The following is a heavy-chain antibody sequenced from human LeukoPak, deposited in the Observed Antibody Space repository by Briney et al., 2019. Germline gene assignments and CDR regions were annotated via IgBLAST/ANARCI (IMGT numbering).Heavy chain of an antibody. D-gene: IGHD5-24*01. CDR2: IYHSGNT. J-gene: IGHJ4*02. V-gene: IGHV4-38-2*01. CDR3: ARSPERWLQLLIDY. Sequence: SETLSLTCAVSDYSISSGYYWGWIRQPPGKELEWIGSIYHSGNTYYNPSLKSRVTISVDTSKNQFSLKLSSVTAPDTAVYYCARSPERWLQLLIDYWGQGTLVTVSS. CDR1: DYSISSGYY.